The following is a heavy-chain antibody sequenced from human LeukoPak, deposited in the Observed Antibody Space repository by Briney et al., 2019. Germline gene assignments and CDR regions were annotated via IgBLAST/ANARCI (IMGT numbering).Heavy chain of an antibody. V-gene: IGHV3-23*01. D-gene: IGHD3-9*01. CDR1: GFTFSAYA. Sequence: GGSLRLSRAASGFTFSAYAMSWARHAPGRWLEWGSGISASGGTTYHADSVKGRFIISRDNSKNTVFLQMNTLRAEDTAAYYCAKDRSVLLRYFDWLFPFDYWGQGILVTVSS. J-gene: IGHJ4*02. CDR2: ISASGGTT. CDR3: AKDRSVLLRYFDWLFPFDY.